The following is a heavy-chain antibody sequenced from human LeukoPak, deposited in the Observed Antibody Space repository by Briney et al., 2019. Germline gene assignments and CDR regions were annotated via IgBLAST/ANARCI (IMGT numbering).Heavy chain of an antibody. V-gene: IGHV3-23*01. CDR3: ARQLGYCSDGTCYFEY. J-gene: IGHJ4*02. D-gene: IGHD2-15*01. Sequence: GGSLRLSCAASGFTFSSYAMSWVRRTPGKGLEWVSAISGNDGSTYYADSVKGRFTISRDNSKNTLYLQMNSLRAEDTAVYYCARQLGYCSDGTCYFEYWGQGTLVTVSS. CDR2: ISGNDGST. CDR1: GFTFSSYA.